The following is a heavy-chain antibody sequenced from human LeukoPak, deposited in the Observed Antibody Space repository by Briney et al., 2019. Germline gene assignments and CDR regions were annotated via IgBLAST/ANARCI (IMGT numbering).Heavy chain of an antibody. CDR1: GFTFSSYS. D-gene: IGHD4-23*01. V-gene: IGHV3-21*01. CDR3: ARVEGGRWYGC. J-gene: IGHJ4*02. Sequence: GGSLRLSCAASGFTFSSYSMNWVRQAPGKGLEWVSSISSSSSYIYYADSVKGRFTISRDNAKNSLYLQMNSLRAEDTAVYYCARVEGGRWYGCWGQGTLVTVSS. CDR2: ISSSSSYI.